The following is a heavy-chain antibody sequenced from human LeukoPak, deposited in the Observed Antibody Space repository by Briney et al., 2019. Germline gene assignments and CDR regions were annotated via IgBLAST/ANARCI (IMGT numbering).Heavy chain of an antibody. J-gene: IGHJ4*02. Sequence: GGSLRLSCAASGFTFSSYSMNWVRQAPGKGLEWVSSISSSSSHIYYADSVKGRFTISRDNAKNSLYLQMNSLRAEDTAVYYCARDSSLWFGELLFDYWGQGTLVTVSS. CDR3: ARDSSLWFGELLFDY. D-gene: IGHD3-10*01. CDR2: ISSSSSHI. CDR1: GFTFSSYS. V-gene: IGHV3-21*01.